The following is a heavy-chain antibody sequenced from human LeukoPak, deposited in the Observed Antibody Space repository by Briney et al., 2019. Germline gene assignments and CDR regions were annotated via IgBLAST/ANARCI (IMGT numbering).Heavy chain of an antibody. J-gene: IGHJ4*02. V-gene: IGHV4-39*01. Sequence: SETLSLTCTLSGGSISSRSYYWGWIRQPPGRGLEWIGCMYYSGSTDNNPSLKSRVTISLDTSQNQFSLKLSSVTAADTAVYYCARHSGFFYWGEGILVTVSS. CDR3: ARHSGFFY. D-gene: IGHD3-3*01. CDR1: GGSISSRSYY. CDR2: MYYSGST.